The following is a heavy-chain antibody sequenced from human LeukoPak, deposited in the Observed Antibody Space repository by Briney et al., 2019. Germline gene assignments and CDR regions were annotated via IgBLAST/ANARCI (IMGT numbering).Heavy chain of an antibody. J-gene: IGHJ3*02. CDR3: ATGPIAAAGAGAFDI. Sequence: ASVKVSCKASGYTFTGYYMHWVRQAPGQGLEWMGWINPNSGGTNYAQKFQGWVTMTRDTSISTAYMELSSLRSEDTAVYYCATGPIAAAGAGAFDIWGQGTMVTVSS. CDR1: GYTFTGYY. D-gene: IGHD6-13*01. V-gene: IGHV1-2*04. CDR2: INPNSGGT.